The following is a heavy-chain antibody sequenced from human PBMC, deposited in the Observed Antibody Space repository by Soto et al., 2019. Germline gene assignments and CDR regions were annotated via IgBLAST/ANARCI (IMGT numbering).Heavy chain of an antibody. Sequence: SETLSLTCAVSGGSISSGGYYWGWIRQPPGKGLEWIGSIYYSGSTYYNPSLKSRVTISVDTSKNQFSLKLSSVTAADTAVYYCARPNDFWSGYTFDPWGQGTLVTVSS. D-gene: IGHD3-3*01. CDR1: GGSISSGGYY. J-gene: IGHJ5*02. CDR3: ARPNDFWSGYTFDP. V-gene: IGHV4-39*01. CDR2: IYYSGST.